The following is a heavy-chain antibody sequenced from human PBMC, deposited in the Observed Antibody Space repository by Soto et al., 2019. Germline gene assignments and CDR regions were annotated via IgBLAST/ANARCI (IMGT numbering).Heavy chain of an antibody. CDR2: ISSSSSYI. V-gene: IGHV3-21*01. CDR3: ARDVFVAVAGTDAFDI. Sequence: GGSLRLSCAASGFTFSSYSMNWVRQAPGKGLEWVSSISSSSSYIYYADSVKGRFTISRDNAKNSLYLQMNSLRAEDTAVYYCARDVFVAVAGTDAFDIWGQGTMVTVSS. J-gene: IGHJ3*02. D-gene: IGHD6-19*01. CDR1: GFTFSSYS.